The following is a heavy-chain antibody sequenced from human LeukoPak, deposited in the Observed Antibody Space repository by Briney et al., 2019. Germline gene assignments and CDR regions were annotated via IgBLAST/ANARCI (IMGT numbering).Heavy chain of an antibody. V-gene: IGHV1-2*02. D-gene: IGHD2/OR15-2a*01. CDR3: APGVTTFGDAFDI. Sequence: ASVKVSCKASGYTFTGYYMHWVRQAPGQGLEWMGRINPNSGGTNYAQKFQGRVTMTRDTSISTAYMELSRLRSDDTAVYYCAPGVTTFGDAFDIWGQGTMVTVSS. CDR1: GYTFTGYY. CDR2: INPNSGGT. J-gene: IGHJ3*02.